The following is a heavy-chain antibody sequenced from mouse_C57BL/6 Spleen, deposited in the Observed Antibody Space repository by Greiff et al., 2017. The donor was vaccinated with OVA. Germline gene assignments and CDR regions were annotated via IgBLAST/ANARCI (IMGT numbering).Heavy chain of an antibody. CDR2: IDPSDSYT. J-gene: IGHJ3*01. CDR3: ARGTKAWFAY. V-gene: IGHV1-50*01. CDR1: GYTFTSYW. D-gene: IGHD1-3*01. Sequence: QVQLQQSGAELVKPGASVKLSCKASGYTFTSYWMQWVKQRPGQGLEWIGEIDPSDSYTNYNQKFKGKATLTVDTSSSTAYMQLSSLTSEDSAVYYCARGTKAWFAYWGQGTLVTVSA.